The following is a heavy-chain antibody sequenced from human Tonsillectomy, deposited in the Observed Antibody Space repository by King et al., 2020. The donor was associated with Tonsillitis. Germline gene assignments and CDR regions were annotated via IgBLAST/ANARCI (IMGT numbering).Heavy chain of an antibody. CDR3: ARHVSGTSNAFDF. CDR2: IFYSGST. Sequence: VQLQESGPGLLKPSETLSLTCTVSGGSINSYYWSWIRQPPGEGLEWIGYIFYSGSTNYNPSPKSRVTMSVDTSKNQFSLKLSSVTAADTAVYHCARHVSGTSNAFDFWGQGTMVTVSS. V-gene: IGHV4-59*01. CDR1: GGSINSYY. D-gene: IGHD1-7*01. J-gene: IGHJ3*01.